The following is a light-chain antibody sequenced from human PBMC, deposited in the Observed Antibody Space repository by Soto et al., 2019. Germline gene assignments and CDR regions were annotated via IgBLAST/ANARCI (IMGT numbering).Light chain of an antibody. CDR1: SSDVGGYNY. J-gene: IGLJ2*01. Sequence: QSALTQPAAVSGSPGQSVTISCTGTSSDVGGYNYLSWYQQHPGEAPKLIIYAVSDRPSGVSDRFSGSKSGNTASLTISGLQAEDEADYYCSSSTSSRTLLFGGGTKVTVL. CDR2: AVS. CDR3: SSSTSSRTLL. V-gene: IGLV2-14*01.